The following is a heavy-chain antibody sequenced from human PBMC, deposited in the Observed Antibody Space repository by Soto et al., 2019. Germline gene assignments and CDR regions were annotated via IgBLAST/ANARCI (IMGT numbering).Heavy chain of an antibody. CDR2: IIPIFGTA. D-gene: IGHD3-9*01. Sequence: QVQLVQSGAEVKKPGSSVKVSCKASGGTFSSYAISWVRQAPGQGLEWMGGIIPIFGTADYAQKFQGRVTITADESTITAYVELGSLRSEDTAVYYWAKNPDNYYCGMDVWGHGTTVTVSS. V-gene: IGHV1-69*12. CDR1: GGTFSSYA. J-gene: IGHJ6*02. CDR3: AKNPDNYYCGMDV.